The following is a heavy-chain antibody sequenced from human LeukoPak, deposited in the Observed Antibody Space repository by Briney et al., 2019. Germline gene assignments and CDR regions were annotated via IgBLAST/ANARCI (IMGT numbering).Heavy chain of an antibody. CDR2: IYDSVFT. D-gene: IGHD2-21*02. CDR3: ASPSPRDPVAFDI. CDR1: GGSISSYY. Sequence: NSSETLSLTCTVSGGSISSYYWSWIRQPPGKGLEWIGYIYDSVFTKYNPSLKSRVTISVDTSKSQFSLRLSSVTAADTAVYYCASPSPRDPVAFDIWGQGTMVTVSS. V-gene: IGHV4-59*12. J-gene: IGHJ3*02.